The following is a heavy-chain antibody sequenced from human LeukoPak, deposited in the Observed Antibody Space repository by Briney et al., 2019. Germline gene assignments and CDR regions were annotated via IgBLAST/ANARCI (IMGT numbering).Heavy chain of an antibody. CDR1: GGSISSYY. J-gene: IGHJ4*02. Sequence: SETLSLICTVSGGSISSYYWNWIRQPPGKGLEWLGYIHYSGSTKYNPSLESRVTISLDTAKNQFSLRLSSLTAADTAVYYCARGEGQAVSAFDYWGQGMLVSDSS. D-gene: IGHD1-26*01. CDR3: ARGEGQAVSAFDY. V-gene: IGHV4-59*01. CDR2: IHYSGST.